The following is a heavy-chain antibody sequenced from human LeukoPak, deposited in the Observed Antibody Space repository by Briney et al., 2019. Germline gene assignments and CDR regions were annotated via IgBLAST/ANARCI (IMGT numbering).Heavy chain of an antibody. J-gene: IGHJ2*01. CDR3: ASLRWAHWYFDF. V-gene: IGHV4-61*08. Sequence: SETLSLTCTVSGGSISSGGYYWSWIRQHPGKGLEWIGRIYHSGSTSYNPSLKSRVTFSVDTSKNQFSLKLNSVTAADTAVYYCASLRWAHWYFDFWGRGTLVTVSS. CDR2: IYHSGST. CDR1: GGSISSGGYY. D-gene: IGHD1-26*01.